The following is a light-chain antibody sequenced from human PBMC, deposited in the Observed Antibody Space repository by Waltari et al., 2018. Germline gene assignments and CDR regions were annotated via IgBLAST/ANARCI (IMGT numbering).Light chain of an antibody. Sequence: DIQMTQSPSSLSASVGDRVTLTCQASQDLRNYLNWYQQKPGKAPKLLIYDASNLGTGVPSSFSGRGSGTDFTFTISSLQPEDIATYYCQQYDDLPPLTFGGGTKVEIK. V-gene: IGKV1-33*01. CDR1: QDLRNY. CDR3: QQYDDLPPLT. J-gene: IGKJ4*01. CDR2: DAS.